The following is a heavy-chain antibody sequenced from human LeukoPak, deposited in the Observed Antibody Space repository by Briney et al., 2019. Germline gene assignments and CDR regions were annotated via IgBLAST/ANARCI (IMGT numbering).Heavy chain of an antibody. CDR3: ARESIAVAGDACDI. CDR1: GFTFSSYG. CDR2: IWYDGSNK. Sequence: PGGSLRLSCAASGFTFSSYGMHWVRQAPGKGLEWVALIWYDGSNKYYADSVKGRFTISRDNSKNTLYLQMNSLRVEDTAVYYCARESIAVAGDACDIWGQGTTVTVSS. J-gene: IGHJ3*02. D-gene: IGHD6-19*01. V-gene: IGHV3-33*01.